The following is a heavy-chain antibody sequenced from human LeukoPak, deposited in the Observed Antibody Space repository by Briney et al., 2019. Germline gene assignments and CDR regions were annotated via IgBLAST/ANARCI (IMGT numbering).Heavy chain of an antibody. V-gene: IGHV4-31*03. CDR1: GDSISSGGYH. J-gene: IGHJ5*02. CDR3: ARYDGSAKGGWFDP. Sequence: PSETLSLTCSVSGDSISSGGYHWSWIRQHPGKGLEWIGYIYHSGTTYYNPSLESRVSTSIDTSHNQFSLKVSSVTAADTAMYFCARYDGSAKGGWFDPWGQGTLVTVSS. CDR2: IYHSGTT. D-gene: IGHD3-10*01.